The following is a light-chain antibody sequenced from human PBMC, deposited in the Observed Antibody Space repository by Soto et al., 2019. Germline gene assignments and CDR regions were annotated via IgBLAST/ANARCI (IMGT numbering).Light chain of an antibody. CDR1: QDISNF. CDR2: DAS. CDR3: HRYDCLPYS. V-gene: IGKV1-33*01. J-gene: IGKJ2*03. Sequence: DIQMTQSPSSLSASVGDRVTITCRASQDISNFLNCYQQKPGQSPKVLIYDASNLETGVPLRFSGSGSGTDFSFTSTIVLPEVIATYYCHRYDCLPYSCGRGTKLEIK.